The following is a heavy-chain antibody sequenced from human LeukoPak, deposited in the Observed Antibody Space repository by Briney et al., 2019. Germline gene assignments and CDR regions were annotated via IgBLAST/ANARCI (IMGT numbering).Heavy chain of an antibody. J-gene: IGHJ4*02. CDR3: ARAQEYSSPFDY. Sequence: ASVKVSCKASGYTFTGYYMHWVRQAPGQGLEWMGWISAYNGNTNYAQKLQGRVTMTTDTSTSTAYMELRSLRSDDTAVYYCARAQEYSSPFDYWGQGTLVTVSS. CDR2: ISAYNGNT. CDR1: GYTFTGYY. D-gene: IGHD6-6*01. V-gene: IGHV1-18*04.